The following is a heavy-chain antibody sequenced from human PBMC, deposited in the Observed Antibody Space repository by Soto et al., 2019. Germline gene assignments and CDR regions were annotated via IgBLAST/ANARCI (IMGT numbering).Heavy chain of an antibody. V-gene: IGHV3-53*01. CDR3: ATWHEREHAFDV. CDR1: GLTISGKKY. D-gene: IGHD1-1*01. J-gene: IGHJ3*01. CDR2: LYDVDGS. Sequence: DVQLVESGGGLIQPGESLRLSCAAFGLTISGKKYVAWVRQAPGKGLEWVSALYDVDGSFYAESVTGRFTTSSDRSKTTVYLQMNDLRPDDTAVYYCATWHEREHAFDVWGQGTTVTISS.